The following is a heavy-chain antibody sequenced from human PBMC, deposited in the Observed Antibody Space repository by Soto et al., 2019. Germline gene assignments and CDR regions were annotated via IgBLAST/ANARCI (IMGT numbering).Heavy chain of an antibody. V-gene: IGHV5-51*01. Sequence: ESLKISCKGSGYSFTSYWINWVRQMPGKGLEWMGIIYPGDSDTRYSPAFQGQVTMSADKSNNTAYLQWRSLKASDTAVYYCARHHGSPGSYFGMDVWGQVTTVTVSS. CDR1: GYSFTSYW. CDR3: ARHHGSPGSYFGMDV. CDR2: IYPGDSDT. D-gene: IGHD6-13*01. J-gene: IGHJ6*02.